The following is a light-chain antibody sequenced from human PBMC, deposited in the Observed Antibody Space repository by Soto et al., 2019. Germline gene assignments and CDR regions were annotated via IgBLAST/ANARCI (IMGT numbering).Light chain of an antibody. CDR3: QQYGSSPPT. J-gene: IGKJ5*01. CDR2: GAS. V-gene: IGKV3-20*01. CDR1: QSVSSNY. Sequence: EIVLKPAPGTLALAPVQRATASCSSRQSVSSNYLAWYQQKPGQAPRLLIYGASSRATGIPDRFSGSGSGTDFTLTISRLEPEDFAVYYCQQYGSSPPTFGQGTRLEIK.